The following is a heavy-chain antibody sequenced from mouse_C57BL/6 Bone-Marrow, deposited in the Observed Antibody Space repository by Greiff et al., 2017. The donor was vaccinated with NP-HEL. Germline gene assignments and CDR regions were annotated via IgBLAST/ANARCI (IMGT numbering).Heavy chain of an antibody. CDR3: ARERGWFYFDY. V-gene: IGHV1-64*01. Sequence: VQLQQPGAELVKPGASVKLSCKASGYTFTSYWMHWVKQRPGQGLEWIGMIHPNSGSTNYNEKFKSKATLTVDKSSSTAYMQLSSLTSEDSAVWCCARERGWFYFDYWGQGTTLAVSS. CDR2: IHPNSGST. D-gene: IGHD1-1*02. J-gene: IGHJ2*01. CDR1: GYTFTSYW.